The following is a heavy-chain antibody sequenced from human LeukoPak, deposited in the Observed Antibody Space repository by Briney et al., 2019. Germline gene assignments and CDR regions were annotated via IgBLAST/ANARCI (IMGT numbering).Heavy chain of an antibody. J-gene: IGHJ4*02. CDR1: VASIIGYY. D-gene: IGHD6-13*01. Sequence: SETLSLTCTVSVASIIGYYLSWMRQSPGKGLEGIGDIFYSGSTLYNPSIQRRVTISVDASKHQFSLRLTTVTAADPAVYSCASGPYPAAGTDPQFDNWGQGTLVTVSS. CDR2: IFYSGST. CDR3: ASGPYPAAGTDPQFDN. V-gene: IGHV4-59*01.